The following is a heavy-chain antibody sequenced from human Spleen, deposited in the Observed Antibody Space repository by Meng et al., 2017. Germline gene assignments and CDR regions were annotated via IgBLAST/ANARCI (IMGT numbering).Heavy chain of an antibody. CDR2: INHSGST. Sequence: QVLSQESGPGPVKPSETLSLTCTVSGGSISSYYWSWIRQPPGKGLEWIGEINHSGSTNYNPSLESRATISVDTSQNNLSLKLSSVTAADSAVYYCARGPTTMAHDFDYWGQGTLVTVSS. D-gene: IGHD4-11*01. J-gene: IGHJ4*02. V-gene: IGHV4-59*12. CDR1: GGSISSYY. CDR3: ARGPTTMAHDFDY.